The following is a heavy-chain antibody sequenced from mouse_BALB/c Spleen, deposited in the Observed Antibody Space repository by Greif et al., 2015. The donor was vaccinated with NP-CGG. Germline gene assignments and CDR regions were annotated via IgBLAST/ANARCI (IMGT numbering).Heavy chain of an antibody. V-gene: IGHV1-9*01. CDR3: AIPYDGYLLYYFDY. CDR2: ILPGSGST. CDR1: GYTFSSYW. D-gene: IGHD2-3*01. Sequence: VQLQQSGAELMKPGASVKISCKATGYTFSSYWIEWVKQRPGHGLEWIGEILPGSGSTNYNEKFKGKATFTADTSSNTAYMQLTSLTSENAAVYYCAIPYDGYLLYYFDYWGQGTTLTVSS. J-gene: IGHJ2*01.